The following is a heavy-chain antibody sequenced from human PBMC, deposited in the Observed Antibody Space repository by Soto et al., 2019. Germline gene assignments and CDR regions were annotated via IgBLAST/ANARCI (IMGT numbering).Heavy chain of an antibody. J-gene: IGHJ4*02. Sequence: RASVKVSCKASGYTFTSYYMHWVRQAPGQGLEWMGIINPSGGSTSYAQKFQGRVAMTRDTSTSTVYMELSSLRSEDTAVYYCARDQAVTRDFDYWGQGTLVTVSS. D-gene: IGHD4-4*01. CDR2: INPSGGST. CDR1: GYTFTSYY. CDR3: ARDQAVTRDFDY. V-gene: IGHV1-46*01.